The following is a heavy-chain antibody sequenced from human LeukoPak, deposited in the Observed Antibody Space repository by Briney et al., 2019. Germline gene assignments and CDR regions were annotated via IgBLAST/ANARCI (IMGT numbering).Heavy chain of an antibody. Sequence: PSETLSLTCTVSGGSISSSSYYWGWIRQPPGKGLEWIGEINHSGSTNYNPSLTSRVTISVDTSKNQFSLKLTSVTAADTAVYYCARYNYYYMDVWGKGTTVTVSS. CDR2: INHSGST. CDR3: ARYNYYYMDV. V-gene: IGHV4-39*01. J-gene: IGHJ6*03. CDR1: GGSISSSSYY.